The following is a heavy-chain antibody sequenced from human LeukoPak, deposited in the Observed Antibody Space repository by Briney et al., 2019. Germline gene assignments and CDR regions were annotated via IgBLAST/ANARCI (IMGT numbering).Heavy chain of an antibody. CDR3: ARDFDGSYQIDY. D-gene: IGHD1-26*01. CDR1: GYTFTSYY. J-gene: IGHJ4*02. V-gene: IGHV1-2*02. CDR2: INPNSGGT. Sequence: ASVKVSCKASGYTFTSYYMHWVRQAPGQGLEWMGWINPNSGGTNYAQKFQGRVTMTRDTSISTAYMELSRLRSDDTAVYYCARDFDGSYQIDYWGLGTLVTVSS.